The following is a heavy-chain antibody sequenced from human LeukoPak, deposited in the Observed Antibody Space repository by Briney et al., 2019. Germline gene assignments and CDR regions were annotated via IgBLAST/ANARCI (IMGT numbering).Heavy chain of an antibody. CDR3: ASQAHRRGYSSCYMDV. CDR1: GYTFTGYY. CDR2: INPNSGGT. Sequence: ASVKVSCKASGYTFTGYYMHWVRQAPGQGLEWMGWINPNSGGTNYAQKFQGRVTMTRDTSISTAYMELSRLRSDHTAVYYCASQAHRRGYSSCYMDVWGKGTTVTVSS. D-gene: IGHD5-18*01. V-gene: IGHV1-2*02. J-gene: IGHJ6*03.